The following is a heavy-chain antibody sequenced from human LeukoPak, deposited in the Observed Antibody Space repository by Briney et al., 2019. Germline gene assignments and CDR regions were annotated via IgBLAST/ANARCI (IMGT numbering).Heavy chain of an antibody. CDR1: GFPFSDAW. CDR3: TPTLHPSSYYHYGEGV. Sequence: GGSLRLSCEGSGFPFSDAWMYWVRQAPGKGLEWVGRIKSKADRGTSDYAAPVKGRFTVSRDDSKNTVYLQMTRLTTEDTAVYYCTPTLHPSSYYHYGEGVWGPGTTVTVSS. CDR2: IKSKADRGTS. V-gene: IGHV3-15*01. J-gene: IGHJ6*02.